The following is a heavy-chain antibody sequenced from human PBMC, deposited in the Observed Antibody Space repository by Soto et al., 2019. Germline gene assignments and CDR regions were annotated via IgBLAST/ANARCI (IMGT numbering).Heavy chain of an antibody. CDR2: IYPGDSDI. D-gene: IGHD1-1*01. V-gene: IGHV5-51*01. CDR1: GYSFNKYW. CDR3: GKLEGLPPVPTIAFGV. Sequence: GESLKISCKGSGYSFNKYWIGWVRQMPGNGLEWMGVIYPGDSDIRYGPSFQGQVTISVDKSITTAYLQWRSLKASDTAMFYWGKLEGLPPVPTIAFGVWGQGTMVTLSS. J-gene: IGHJ3*01.